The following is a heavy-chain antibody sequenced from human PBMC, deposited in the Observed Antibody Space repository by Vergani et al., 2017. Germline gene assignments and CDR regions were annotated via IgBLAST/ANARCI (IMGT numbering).Heavy chain of an antibody. CDR1: GFTFSDYY. V-gene: IGHV3-11*05. CDR3: AGGAWGYDKLGLFDY. J-gene: IGHJ4*02. Sequence: QVQLVESGGGLVKPGGSLRLSCAASGFTFSDYYMSWIRQAPGKGLEWVSYISSSSSYTNYADSVKGRFTISRDNAKNSLYLQMNSLRAEDTAVYYCAGGAWGYDKLGLFDYWGQGTLVTVSS. D-gene: IGHD5-12*01. CDR2: ISSSSSYT.